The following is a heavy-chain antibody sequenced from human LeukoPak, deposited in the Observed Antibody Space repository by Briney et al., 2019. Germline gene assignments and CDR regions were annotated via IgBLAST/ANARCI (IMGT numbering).Heavy chain of an antibody. D-gene: IGHD3-22*01. CDR2: IISDGSNT. CDR3: VRNSYDSSGYYDY. V-gene: IGHV3-74*01. Sequence: GGSLRLSCAAPGFTFSSYWMHWVRQAPGKGLVWVSRIISDGSNTTYADSVKGRFTISRDNVKNTLYLQMSSLRAEDTAVYYCVRNSYDSSGYYDYWGQGTLVTVSS. J-gene: IGHJ4*02. CDR1: GFTFSSYW.